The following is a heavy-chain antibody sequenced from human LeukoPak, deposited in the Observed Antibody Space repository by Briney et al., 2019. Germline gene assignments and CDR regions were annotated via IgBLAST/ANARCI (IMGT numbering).Heavy chain of an antibody. D-gene: IGHD3/OR15-3a*01. CDR2: IYADGRT. V-gene: IGHV3-53*01. CDR1: GFTVINNY. CDR3: ARDPLDYASPQH. J-gene: IGHJ1*01. Sequence: PGGSLLLSCAASGFTVINNYLSWVRQAPGKGLEWVSVIYADGRTFHADSVKGRFTISRDNSKNTLFLQMNSLRAEDTAVYYCARDPLDYASPQHWGQGTLVTVSS.